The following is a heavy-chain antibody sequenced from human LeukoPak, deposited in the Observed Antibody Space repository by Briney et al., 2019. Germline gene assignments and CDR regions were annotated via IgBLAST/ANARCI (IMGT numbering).Heavy chain of an antibody. J-gene: IGHJ4*02. CDR3: ARDPSMIRGENTPYFDY. V-gene: IGHV1-2*02. CDR2: INPNSGGT. D-gene: IGHD3-10*01. Sequence: GASVKVSCKASGYTFTGYYMHWVRQAPGQGLEWMGWINPNSGGTNYAQKFQGRVTITADESTSTAYMELNSLRSEDTAVYYCARDPSMIRGENTPYFDYWGQGTLVTVSS. CDR1: GYTFTGYY.